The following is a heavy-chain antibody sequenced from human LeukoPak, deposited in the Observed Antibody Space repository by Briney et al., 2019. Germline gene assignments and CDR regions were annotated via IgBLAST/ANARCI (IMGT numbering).Heavy chain of an antibody. Sequence: GGTLRPSCAASGFTFSSYGMSWVRQAPGKGLEWVSAISGSGGSTYYADSVKGRFTISRDNVQNSLFLQMNSLRVEDTAVYYCARGNWGPDYWGQGTLVTVSS. CDR3: ARGNWGPDY. D-gene: IGHD7-27*01. V-gene: IGHV3-23*01. J-gene: IGHJ4*02. CDR2: ISGSGGST. CDR1: GFTFSSYG.